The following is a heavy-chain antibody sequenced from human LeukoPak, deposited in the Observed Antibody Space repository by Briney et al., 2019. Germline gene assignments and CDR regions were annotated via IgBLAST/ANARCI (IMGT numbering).Heavy chain of an antibody. J-gene: IGHJ4*02. CDR2: IYYSGST. CDR3: ARGEGIAAAG. Sequence: SETLSLTCTVSGGSISSSSYYWGWIRQPPGKGLEWIGSIYYSGSTYYNPSLKSRVTISVDTSKNQFSLKPSSVTAADTAVYYCARGEGIAAAGWGQGTLVTVSS. V-gene: IGHV4-39*07. D-gene: IGHD6-13*01. CDR1: GGSISSSSYY.